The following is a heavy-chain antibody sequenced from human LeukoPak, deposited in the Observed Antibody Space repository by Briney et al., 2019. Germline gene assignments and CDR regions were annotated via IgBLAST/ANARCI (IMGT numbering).Heavy chain of an antibody. D-gene: IGHD4-17*01. V-gene: IGHV1-18*01. CDR1: GYTFTSYG. CDR2: ISAYNGNT. CDR3: ARDAITVTTDFDY. Sequence: ASVTVSCKASGYTFTSYGISWVRQAPGQGLEWMGWISAYNGNTNYAQKQQGRVTMPTDTSTSTAYMELRSLRSDDTAVYYCARDAITVTTDFDYWGQGTLVTVSS. J-gene: IGHJ4*02.